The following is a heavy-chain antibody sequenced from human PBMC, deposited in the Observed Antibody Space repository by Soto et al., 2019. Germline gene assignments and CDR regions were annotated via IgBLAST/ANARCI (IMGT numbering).Heavy chain of an antibody. V-gene: IGHV1-18*01. J-gene: IGHJ4*01. D-gene: IGHD6-13*01. CDR3: ARSLSSWDPFDY. CDR2: ISAYNGNT. CDR1: GYNFTSYG. Sequence: QVQLVQSGAEVKKPGASVKVSCRASGYNFTSYGISWVRQAPGQVLEWMGWISAYNGNTNYAQKLQGRVTMTTDSSTSTAYMERRSLRSDDTAVYYCARSLSSWDPFDYRGQGTLVTVSS.